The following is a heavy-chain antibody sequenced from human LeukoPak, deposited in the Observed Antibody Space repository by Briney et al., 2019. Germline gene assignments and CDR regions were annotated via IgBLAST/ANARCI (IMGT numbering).Heavy chain of an antibody. D-gene: IGHD7-27*01. J-gene: IGHJ2*01. CDR2: IRYDGSSK. V-gene: IGHV3-30*02. CDR3: ATPNWGRWYFDL. Sequence: PGGSLRLSCAASGFTFSGFDMHWVRQAPGKGLEWVAFIRYDGSSKYYTDSVKGRFTVSRDNSKNTLYLQMNSLRAEDTAVYYCATPNWGRWYFDLWGRGTLVTVSS. CDR1: GFTFSGFD.